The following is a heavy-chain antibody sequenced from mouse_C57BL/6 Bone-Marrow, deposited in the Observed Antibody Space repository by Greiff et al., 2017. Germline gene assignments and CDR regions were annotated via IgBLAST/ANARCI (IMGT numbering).Heavy chain of an antibody. CDR1: GFTFSNYW. D-gene: IGHD2-1*01. V-gene: IGHV6-3*01. J-gene: IGHJ1*03. CDR3: TTYGSPYWYFDV. CDR2: IRLKSDNYAT. Sequence: EVKLVESGGGLVQPGGSMKLSCVASGFTFSNYWMNWVRQSPEKGLEWVAQIRLKSDNYATHYAESVKGRFTISRDDSKSSVYLQMNNLRAEDTGIDYCTTYGSPYWYFDVWGTGTTVTVSA.